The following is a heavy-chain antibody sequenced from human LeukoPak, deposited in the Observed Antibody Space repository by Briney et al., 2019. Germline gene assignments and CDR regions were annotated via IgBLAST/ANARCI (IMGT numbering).Heavy chain of an antibody. CDR2: ISGSGGST. CDR3: ANLGVSIAAAAFDY. CDR1: GFTFSSYA. J-gene: IGHJ4*02. V-gene: IGHV3-23*01. D-gene: IGHD6-13*01. Sequence: GGSLRLSCAASGFTFSSYAMSWVRQAPGKGLEWVSAISGSGGSTYYADSVKGRFTISRDNSKNTLYLQMNSLRAKDTAVYYCANLGVSIAAAAFDYWGQGTLVTVSS.